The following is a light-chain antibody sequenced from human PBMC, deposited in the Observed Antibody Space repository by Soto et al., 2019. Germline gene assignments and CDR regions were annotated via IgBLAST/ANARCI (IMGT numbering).Light chain of an antibody. CDR2: STN. CDR1: SSNIGSNT. V-gene: IGLV1-44*01. CDR3: ATWDDSLNAWV. J-gene: IGLJ3*02. Sequence: QSVLTQPPSASGTPGQRVTISCSASSSNIGSNTMNWYQQVPGMAPRLVIYSTNQRPPGVPDRISGSKSGTSASLAISGLQSEDEADYYCATWDDSLNAWVFGGGTKVTVL.